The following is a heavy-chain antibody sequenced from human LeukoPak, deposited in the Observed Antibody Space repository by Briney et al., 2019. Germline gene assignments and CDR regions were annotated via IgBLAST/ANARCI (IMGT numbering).Heavy chain of an antibody. D-gene: IGHD4-11*01. CDR1: GGSITRSSYW. CDR2: IYYSGTT. J-gene: IGHJ4*02. CDR3: ARLPGTDYSTDY. Sequence: SETPSLTCTVSGGSITRSSYWWGWFRQRPGKGLEWIGSIYYSGTTSYSGTTSYTPSLKSRVTISVDTSREQLSLKLNSVTAADTAIYYCARLPGTDYSTDYWGQGSLVTVSS. V-gene: IGHV4-39*01.